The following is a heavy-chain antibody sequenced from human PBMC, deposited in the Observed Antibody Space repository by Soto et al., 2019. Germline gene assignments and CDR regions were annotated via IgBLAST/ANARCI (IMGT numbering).Heavy chain of an antibody. V-gene: IGHV1-3*01. D-gene: IGHD5-18*01. CDR3: ARDMYSYGYSTFDY. Sequence: KFQGRVTITRDTSASTAYMELSSLRSEDTAVYYCARDMYSYGYSTFDYWGQGTLVTVSS. J-gene: IGHJ4*02.